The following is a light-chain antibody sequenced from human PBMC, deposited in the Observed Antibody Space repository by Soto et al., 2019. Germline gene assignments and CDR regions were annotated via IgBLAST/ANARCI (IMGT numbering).Light chain of an antibody. CDR1: SSNIGAHSN. CDR3: QSYDSSLSAPYV. Sequence: QLVLTQPPSVSGAPGQRVTISCTGSSSNIGAHSNVYWYQHLPGTAPKLLIYDNNNRPSGVPDRFSGSKSGTSASLAITGLQAEGEADYYCQSYDSSLSAPYVFGTGTKLTVL. J-gene: IGLJ1*01. CDR2: DNN. V-gene: IGLV1-40*01.